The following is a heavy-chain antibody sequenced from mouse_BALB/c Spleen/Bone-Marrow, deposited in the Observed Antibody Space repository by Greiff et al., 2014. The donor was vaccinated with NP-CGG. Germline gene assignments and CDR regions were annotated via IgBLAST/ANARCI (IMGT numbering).Heavy chain of an antibody. CDR1: GFTFSSFG. V-gene: IGHV5-17*02. CDR3: ARDRYDEYFDV. J-gene: IGHJ1*01. D-gene: IGHD2-14*01. Sequence: EVQLVESGGGLVQPGGSRKLSCAASGFTFSSFGMHWVRQAPEKGLEWVAYISSGSGTIYYADTVKGRFTISRDNPKNTLFLQMTSLRSEDTAMYYCARDRYDEYFDVWGAGTTVTVSS. CDR2: ISSGSGTI.